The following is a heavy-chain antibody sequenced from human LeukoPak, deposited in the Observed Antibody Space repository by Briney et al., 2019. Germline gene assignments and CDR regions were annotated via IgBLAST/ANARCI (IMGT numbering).Heavy chain of an antibody. D-gene: IGHD2-2*02. CDR3: ARACSSTSCYKYFQH. CDR2: ISSSSSYI. Sequence: GGSLRLSCAASGFTFSSYSMKWVRQAPGKGLEWFSSISSSSSYIYYADSVKGRFTISRDNAKNSLYLQMNSLRAEDTAVYYCARACSSTSCYKYFQHWGQGTLVTVSS. CDR1: GFTFSSYS. V-gene: IGHV3-21*01. J-gene: IGHJ1*01.